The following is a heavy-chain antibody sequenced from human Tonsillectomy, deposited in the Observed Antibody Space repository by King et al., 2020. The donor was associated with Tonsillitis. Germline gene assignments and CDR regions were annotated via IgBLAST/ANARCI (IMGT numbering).Heavy chain of an antibody. V-gene: IGHV3-21*01. CDR1: GFTFSSYS. D-gene: IGHD7-27*01. J-gene: IGHJ2*01. Sequence: VQLVQSGGGLVKPGGSLRLSCAASGFTFSSYSMNWVRQAPGKGLEWVSSISSSSSYINYADSVKGRFTISRDNAKNTLYLHMNSLNAEDTAVYYCAAGIWGSIVVWYIDLWGRGTLVTVSS. CDR3: AAGIWGSIVVWYIDL. CDR2: ISSSSSYI.